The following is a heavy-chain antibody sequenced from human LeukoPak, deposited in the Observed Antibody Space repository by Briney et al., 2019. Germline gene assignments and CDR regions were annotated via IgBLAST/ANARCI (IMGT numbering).Heavy chain of an antibody. Sequence: GGSLRLSCAASGFTFSSYGMHWVRQAPGKGLEWVAVIWYDGSNKYYADSVKGRFTISRDNSKNTLYLQMNSLRAEDTAVDYCAKALYGPKSYYYYMDVWGKGTTVTVSS. CDR2: IWYDGSNK. J-gene: IGHJ6*03. D-gene: IGHD2-8*01. CDR1: GFTFSSYG. V-gene: IGHV3-33*06. CDR3: AKALYGPKSYYYYMDV.